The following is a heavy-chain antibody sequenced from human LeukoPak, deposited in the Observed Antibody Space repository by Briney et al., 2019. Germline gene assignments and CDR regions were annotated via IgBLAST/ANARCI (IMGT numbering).Heavy chain of an antibody. CDR2: INPNSGGT. J-gene: IGHJ5*02. V-gene: IGHV1-2*02. D-gene: IGHD3-10*01. Sequence: AASVKVSCKASGYTFTGYYMHWVRQAPGQGLEWMGWINPNSGGTNYAQKFQGRVTMTRDTSISTAYMELSRLRSDDTAVYYCARDGSGSTGYNWFDPWGQGTLVTVSS. CDR1: GYTFTGYY. CDR3: ARDGSGSTGYNWFDP.